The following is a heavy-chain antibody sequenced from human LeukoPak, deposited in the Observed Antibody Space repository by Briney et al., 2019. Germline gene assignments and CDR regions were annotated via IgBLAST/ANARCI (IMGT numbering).Heavy chain of an antibody. J-gene: IGHJ6*03. CDR2: IYYRGST. D-gene: IGHD1-1*01. Sequence: ETLSLTCNVSGASITDAYWSWLRQPPGKGLEWIGYIYYRGSTNFNPSLNGRVSISRDTTKNLFSLRLRSVTAADTAVYFCARGRVSSSTWYSTYYYYFYMDVWGKGTTVTVSS. CDR3: ARGRVSSSTWYSTYYYYFYMDV. CDR1: GASITDAY. V-gene: IGHV4-59*01.